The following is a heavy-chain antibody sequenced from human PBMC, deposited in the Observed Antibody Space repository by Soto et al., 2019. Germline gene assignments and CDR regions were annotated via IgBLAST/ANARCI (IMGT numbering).Heavy chain of an antibody. CDR3: ARYNTSWSPMDV. J-gene: IGHJ6*02. Sequence: GESLKISCKGSGSSFTTYWISWVRQMRGKGLEWMGRDDPSDSYADYSPSFECHVTISADKSMSTAFLQWSSLKASDTAIYYCARYNTSWSPMDVWGQGTPVTVS. D-gene: IGHD6-13*01. V-gene: IGHV5-10-1*01. CDR1: GSSFTTYW. CDR2: DDPSDSYA.